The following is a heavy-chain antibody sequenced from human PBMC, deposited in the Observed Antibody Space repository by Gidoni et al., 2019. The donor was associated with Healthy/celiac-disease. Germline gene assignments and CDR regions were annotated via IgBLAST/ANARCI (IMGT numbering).Heavy chain of an antibody. D-gene: IGHD6-19*01. CDR1: GFTFSSYG. Sequence: QVQLVESGGGVVQPGRSLRLPLAASGFTFSSYGMHGVRQAPGKGLGCVAVISYDGSNKYYADSVKGRFTISRDNSKNTLYLQMNSLRAEDTAVYYCAKDSRSGIAVAGSFDYWGQGTLVTVSS. V-gene: IGHV3-30*18. J-gene: IGHJ4*02. CDR3: AKDSRSGIAVAGSFDY. CDR2: ISYDGSNK.